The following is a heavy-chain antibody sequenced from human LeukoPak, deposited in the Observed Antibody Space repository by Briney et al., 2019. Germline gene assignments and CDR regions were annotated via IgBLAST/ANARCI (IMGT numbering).Heavy chain of an antibody. J-gene: IGHJ4*02. CDR3: ARDEAYTGYIHY. Sequence: SETLSLTCSVSGGSISSYYWSWIRQPAGKGLEWIGRIYVSGTTNYNPSLKSRITMSLDTSKNQLSLRLSSVTAADTAVYYCARDEAYTGYIHYWGQGTLITVSS. CDR2: IYVSGTT. V-gene: IGHV4-4*07. CDR1: GGSISSYY. D-gene: IGHD3-9*01.